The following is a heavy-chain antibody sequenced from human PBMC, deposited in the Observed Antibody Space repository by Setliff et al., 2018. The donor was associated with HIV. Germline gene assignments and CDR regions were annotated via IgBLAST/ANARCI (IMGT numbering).Heavy chain of an antibody. Sequence: GASVKVSCKASGYTFTTYDINWVRQAAGQGLEWMGWMNPNSGNTGYAQRFQGRLTMTRNTSISTAYMELNSLMSEDTAVYFCAIRREVVVATTRRGLDIWDQGTMVTVSS. CDR3: AIRREVVVATTRRGLDI. CDR1: GYTFTTYD. D-gene: IGHD2-15*01. V-gene: IGHV1-8*02. J-gene: IGHJ3*02. CDR2: MNPNSGNT.